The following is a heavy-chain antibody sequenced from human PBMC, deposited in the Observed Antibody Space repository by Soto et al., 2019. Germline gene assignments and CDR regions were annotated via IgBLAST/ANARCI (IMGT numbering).Heavy chain of an antibody. D-gene: IGHD6-13*01. CDR2: IYYSGLT. V-gene: IGHV4-39*01. J-gene: IGHJ6*02. CDR3: ARLPAEATVAAGGMDV. Sequence: TSETLSLTCSVSGGSIRSSIHYWGWIRQPPGKGLEWIGSIYYSGLTHYTPSVKGRVTISADTSKNQFSLKLNSVTAADTAVYYCARLPAEATVAAGGMDVWGQGTTVTVSS. CDR1: GGSIRSSIHY.